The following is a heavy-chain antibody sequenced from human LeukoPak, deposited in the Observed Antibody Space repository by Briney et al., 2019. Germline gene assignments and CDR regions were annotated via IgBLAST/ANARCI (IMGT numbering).Heavy chain of an antibody. J-gene: IGHJ4*02. Sequence: GGSLRLSCAASEFTFSSYWMSWVRQAPGKGLEWVANIKQDGGQIYYLESVKGRFAVSRDNAKNSLYLQMNSLRAEDTAVYYCASSLTTLTYEGYWGQGTLVTVSS. CDR3: ASSLTTLTYEGY. D-gene: IGHD1-1*01. V-gene: IGHV3-7*01. CDR1: EFTFSSYW. CDR2: IKQDGGQI.